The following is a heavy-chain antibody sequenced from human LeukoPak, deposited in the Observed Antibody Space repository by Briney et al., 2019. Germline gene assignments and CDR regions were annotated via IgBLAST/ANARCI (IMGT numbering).Heavy chain of an antibody. D-gene: IGHD6-13*01. J-gene: IGHJ4*02. V-gene: IGHV3-23*01. CDR1: GFTFSSYA. CDR2: ISGSGGST. Sequence: GGSLRLSCAASGFTFSSYAMSWVRQAPGKGLEWVSAISGSGGSTYYADSVKGRFTISRDNSKNTLYLQVNSLRAEDTAVYYCAKQGSSSSWLYFDYWGQGTLVTVSS. CDR3: AKQGSSSSWLYFDY.